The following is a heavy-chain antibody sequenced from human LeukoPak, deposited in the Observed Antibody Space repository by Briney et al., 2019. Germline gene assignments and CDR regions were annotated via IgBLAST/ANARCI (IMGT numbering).Heavy chain of an antibody. Sequence: GGSLRLSCAASGFTFSTYWMSWVRQAPGKGLEWVANIRKDGSDIHYVDSVKGRFTISRDNAKNSLYLQMNSLRAEDTAFYHCVRDRSYGAFDYWGQGILVTVSS. J-gene: IGHJ4*02. CDR1: GFTFSTYW. D-gene: IGHD5-18*01. V-gene: IGHV3-7*03. CDR2: IRKDGSDI. CDR3: VRDRSYGAFDY.